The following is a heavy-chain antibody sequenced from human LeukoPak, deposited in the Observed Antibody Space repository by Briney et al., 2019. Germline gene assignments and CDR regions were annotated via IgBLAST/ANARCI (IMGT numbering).Heavy chain of an antibody. CDR1: GYTFTSYG. Sequence: ASVKVSCKASGYTFTSYGISWVRQAPGQGLEWMGWISAYNGNTNYAQKLQGRVTMTTDTSTSTAYMELRSLRSDDTAVYYCARGYCGGGSCYSDNDYWGQGTLVTVSS. D-gene: IGHD2-15*01. CDR3: ARGYCGGGSCYSDNDY. V-gene: IGHV1-18*01. CDR2: ISAYNGNT. J-gene: IGHJ4*02.